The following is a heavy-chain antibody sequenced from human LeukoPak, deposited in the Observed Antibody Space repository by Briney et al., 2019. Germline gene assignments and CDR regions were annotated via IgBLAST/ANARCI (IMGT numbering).Heavy chain of an antibody. Sequence: SETLSLTRTVSGGSISGYYWSWIRQPAGKGLEWIGRISTSGNTNYNPSLKSRVTMSVDTSKNQFSLRLSSVTAADTAIYYCARRPTPMAYFDYWGQGTLVTVSS. D-gene: IGHD5-18*01. CDR1: GGSISGYY. CDR2: ISTSGNT. CDR3: ARRPTPMAYFDY. V-gene: IGHV4-4*07. J-gene: IGHJ4*02.